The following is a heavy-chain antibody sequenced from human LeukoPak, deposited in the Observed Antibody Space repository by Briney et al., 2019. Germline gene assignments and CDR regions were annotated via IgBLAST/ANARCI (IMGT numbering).Heavy chain of an antibody. CDR3: TTSILYGDYVRADY. D-gene: IGHD4-17*01. J-gene: IGHJ4*02. CDR2: IKQDGSEK. CDR1: GFTFRSYW. Sequence: GGSLRLSCAASGFTFRSYWMSWVRQAPGKGLEWVANIKQDGSEKYYVDSVKGRFTISRDNAKNSLYLQMNSLKTEDTAVYYCTTSILYGDYVRADYWGQGTLVTVSS. V-gene: IGHV3-7*05.